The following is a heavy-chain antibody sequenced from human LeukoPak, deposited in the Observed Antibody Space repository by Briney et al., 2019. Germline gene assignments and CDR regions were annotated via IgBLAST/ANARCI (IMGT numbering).Heavy chain of an antibody. D-gene: IGHD3-22*01. J-gene: IGHJ1*01. CDR2: IYYSGST. CDR3: ARQYDSSGYLGDFQH. V-gene: IGHV4-59*08. CDR1: GGSISSYY. Sequence: SETLSLTCTVSGGSISSYYWSWIRQPPGKGLEWIGYIYYSGSTNYNPSLKSRVTISVDTSKNQFSLKLSSVTAADTAVYYCARQYDSSGYLGDFQHWGQGTLVTVSS.